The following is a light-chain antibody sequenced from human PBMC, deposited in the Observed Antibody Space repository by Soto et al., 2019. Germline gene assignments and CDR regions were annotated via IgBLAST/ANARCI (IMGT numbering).Light chain of an antibody. Sequence: QSALTQPRSVSGSPGQSXTISCTGTSSDVGGYNYVSWYQQHPGKAPKLMIYDVSKWPSGVPDRFSGSKSGNTASLTISGLQAEDEADYYCCSYAGNSLWVFGGGTKLTVL. CDR3: CSYAGNSLWV. CDR2: DVS. CDR1: SSDVGGYNY. V-gene: IGLV2-11*01. J-gene: IGLJ3*02.